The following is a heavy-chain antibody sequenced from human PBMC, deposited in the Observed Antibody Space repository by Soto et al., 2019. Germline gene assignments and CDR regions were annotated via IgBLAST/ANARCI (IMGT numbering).Heavy chain of an antibody. CDR3: ARVVDYFDSSGYNH. V-gene: IGHV1-18*04. Sequence: ASVKVSCKASGYSFTNYGITWVRQAPGQGLEWMGWISYNGNTNYAQNLQGRVTMTTDTSTNTAYMELRGLSSDDTAVYYCARVVDYFDSSGYNHWGQGTLVTVSS. J-gene: IGHJ5*02. D-gene: IGHD3-22*01. CDR1: GYSFTNYG. CDR2: ISYNGNT.